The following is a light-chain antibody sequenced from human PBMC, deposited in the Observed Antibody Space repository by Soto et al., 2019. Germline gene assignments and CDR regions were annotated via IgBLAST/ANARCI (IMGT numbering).Light chain of an antibody. V-gene: IGLV1-40*01. CDR2: GNI. CDR1: SSNIGAGFD. CDR3: QSYDSSLSASV. Sequence: QSVLTQPPSVSGAPGQRVTISCTGSSSNIGAGFDVHWYQQLPGTAPKVLIYGNINRPSGVPDRFSGSKSGTSASLAITGLQTEDEADYYCQSYDSSLSASVFGGGTQLTVL. J-gene: IGLJ7*01.